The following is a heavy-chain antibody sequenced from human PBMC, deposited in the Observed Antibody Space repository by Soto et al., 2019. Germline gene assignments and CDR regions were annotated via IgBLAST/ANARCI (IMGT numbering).Heavy chain of an antibody. CDR3: ATSHWSLRFDY. D-gene: IGHD2-8*02. V-gene: IGHV4-31*03. CDR2: IYYSGST. CDR1: GGSISSGGYY. Sequence: SETLSLTCTVSGGSISSGGYYWSWIRQHPGKGLEWIGYIYYSGSTYYNPSLKSRVAISVDTSKNQFSLKLSSVTAADTAVYYCATSHWSLRFDYWGQGILVTVSS. J-gene: IGHJ4*02.